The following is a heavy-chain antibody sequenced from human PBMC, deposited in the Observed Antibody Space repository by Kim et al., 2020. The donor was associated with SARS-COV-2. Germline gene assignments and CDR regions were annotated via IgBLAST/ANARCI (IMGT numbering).Heavy chain of an antibody. CDR2: IYYSGST. V-gene: IGHV4-39*01. CDR3: ARQVLADSSSWFDP. J-gene: IGHJ5*02. CDR1: GGSISSSSYY. Sequence: SETLSLTCTVSGGSISSSSYYWGWIRQPPGKGLEWIGSIYYSGSTYYNPSLKSRVTISVDTSKNQFSLKLSSVTAADTAVYYCARQVLADSSSWFDPWGQGTLVTVSS.